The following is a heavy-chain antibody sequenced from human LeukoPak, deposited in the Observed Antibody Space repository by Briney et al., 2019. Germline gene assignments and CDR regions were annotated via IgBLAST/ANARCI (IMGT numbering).Heavy chain of an antibody. CDR1: GYTFTDYY. D-gene: IGHD4-23*01. V-gene: IGHV1-69-2*01. J-gene: IGHJ3*02. Sequence: ASVKVSCKVSGYTFTDYYMHWVQQAPGKGLEWMGLVDPEDGETIYAEKFQGRVTITADESTSTAYMELSSLRSEDTAVYYCATDYGGKRHAFDIWGQGTMVTVSS. CDR3: ATDYGGKRHAFDI. CDR2: VDPEDGET.